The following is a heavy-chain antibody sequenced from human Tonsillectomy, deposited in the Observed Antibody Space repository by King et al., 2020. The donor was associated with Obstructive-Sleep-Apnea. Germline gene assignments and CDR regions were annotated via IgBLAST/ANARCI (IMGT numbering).Heavy chain of an antibody. CDR3: ARIGVNYYGSGSHVVD. V-gene: IGHV4-39*06. J-gene: IGHJ4*02. CDR1: GGSISSDTYY. D-gene: IGHD3-10*01. Sequence: QLQESGPGLVKASETLSLTCAVSGGSISSDTYYWGWIRQPPGKGLEWNGTIYYSGSTDYNPSLKSRVTISIDTSRNQFPLKLSSVTAADTAVYYCARIGVNYYGSGSHVVDWGQGTLVTVSS. CDR2: IYYSGST.